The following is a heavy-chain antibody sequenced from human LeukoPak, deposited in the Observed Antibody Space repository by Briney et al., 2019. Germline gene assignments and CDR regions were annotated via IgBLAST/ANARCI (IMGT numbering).Heavy chain of an antibody. Sequence: PGGSLRLSSAASGFTFSSYGMHWVRQAPGKGLEWVAVIWYDGSNKYYADSVKGRFTISRDNSKNTLYLQMNSLRAEDTAVYYCARVSLLWFGNDAFDIWGQGTMVTVSS. D-gene: IGHD3-10*01. CDR3: ARVSLLWFGNDAFDI. J-gene: IGHJ3*02. V-gene: IGHV3-33*01. CDR2: IWYDGSNK. CDR1: GFTFSSYG.